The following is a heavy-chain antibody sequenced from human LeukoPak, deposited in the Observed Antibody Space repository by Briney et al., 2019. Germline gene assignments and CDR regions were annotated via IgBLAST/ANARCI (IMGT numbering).Heavy chain of an antibody. D-gene: IGHD1-26*01. CDR2: IKSDGITI. CDR3: AREDGGYVLLGLDY. Sequence: GGSLRLSCAASGFTFSNYMMHWVRQAPGKGLVWVSRIKSDGITITYADSVKGRFTISRDNAKNTLYLQMNSLRAEDTAVYYCAREDGGYVLLGLDYWGQGTLVTVSS. CDR1: GFTFSNYM. V-gene: IGHV3-74*01. J-gene: IGHJ4*02.